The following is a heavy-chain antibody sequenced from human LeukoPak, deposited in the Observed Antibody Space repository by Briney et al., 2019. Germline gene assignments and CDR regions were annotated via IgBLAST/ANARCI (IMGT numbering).Heavy chain of an antibody. CDR3: AKDDGDYY. D-gene: IGHD4-17*01. V-gene: IGHV3-30*02. CDR1: EFTFSDLG. Sequence: SGGSLRLSCAASEFTFSDLGMHWVRQTPGKGLEWLAFIRFDGSAKFYADSVKGRFSISRDNSRNTLFLQMNSLRIEDTAVYHCAKDDGDYYWGQGTLATVSS. J-gene: IGHJ4*02. CDR2: IRFDGSAK.